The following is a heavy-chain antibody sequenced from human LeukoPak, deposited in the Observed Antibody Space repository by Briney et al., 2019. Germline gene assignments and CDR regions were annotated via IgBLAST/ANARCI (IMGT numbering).Heavy chain of an antibody. D-gene: IGHD6-13*01. Sequence: GASVKVSCKASGYTFTSYGISWVRQAPGQGLEWVGWISAYNGNTNYAQKLQGRVTMTTDTSTSTAYVELRSLRSDDTAVYYCARDTGIAAAAPRWFDPWGQGTLVTVSS. CDR1: GYTFTSYG. J-gene: IGHJ5*02. CDR3: ARDTGIAAAAPRWFDP. CDR2: ISAYNGNT. V-gene: IGHV1-18*04.